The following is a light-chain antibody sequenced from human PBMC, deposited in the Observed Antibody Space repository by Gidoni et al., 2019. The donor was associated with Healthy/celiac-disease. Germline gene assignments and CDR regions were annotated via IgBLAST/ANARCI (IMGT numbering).Light chain of an antibody. V-gene: IGKV1-16*02. CDR3: QQYNSYPCT. CDR1: QGISKY. CDR2: AAS. Sequence: DIQMTQSPSSLSASVGDGVTITCRASQGISKYLAWFQQKPGQAPKSLIYAASSLQRGVPSNCSGSASGTYFPLTISRLPPEDFATYYCQQYNSYPCTFGPGTKVDIK. J-gene: IGKJ3*01.